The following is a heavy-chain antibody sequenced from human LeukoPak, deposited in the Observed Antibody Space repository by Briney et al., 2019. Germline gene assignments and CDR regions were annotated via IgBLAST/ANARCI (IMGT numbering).Heavy chain of an antibody. CDR3: ARDRLHYGEYEKTFDY. CDR1: GFTFSRYE. CDR2: ISSSGSTI. V-gene: IGHV3-48*03. D-gene: IGHD4-17*01. J-gene: IGHJ4*02. Sequence: GGSLRLSCAASGFTFSRYEMNWVRQAPGKGLEWVSYISSSGSTIYYADSVKGRSTISRDNAKNSLYLQMDSLRAEDTAVYYCARDRLHYGEYEKTFDYWGQGTLVTVSS.